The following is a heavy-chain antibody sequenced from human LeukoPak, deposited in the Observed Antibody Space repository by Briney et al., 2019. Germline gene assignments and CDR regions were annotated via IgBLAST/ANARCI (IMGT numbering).Heavy chain of an antibody. J-gene: IGHJ4*02. CDR2: IYHRGST. CDR1: GGSISSSNW. V-gene: IGHV4-4*02. CDR3: ARLKVGVPAIDY. Sequence: SETLSLTCAVSGGSISSSNWWTWVRQPPGKGLEWIGEIYHRGSTNYNPSLESRVTISVDKSKNQFSLNLSSVTAADTAVYFCARLKVGVPAIDYWAREPWSPSPQ. D-gene: IGHD1-26*01.